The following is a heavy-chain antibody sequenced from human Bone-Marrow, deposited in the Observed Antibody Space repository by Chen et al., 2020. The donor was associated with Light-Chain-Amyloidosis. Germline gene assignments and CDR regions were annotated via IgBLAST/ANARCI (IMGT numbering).Heavy chain of an antibody. D-gene: IGHD5-12*01. V-gene: IGHV5-51*01. CDR1: GYTFPNYW. J-gene: IGHJ4*02. CDR2: IYPDDSDA. CDR3: ARRRDGYNFDY. Sequence: EQSGPEVKKPGESLKISCKGSGYTFPNYWIGWVRQMPGKGLEWMGVIYPDDSDARYSPSFEGQVTISADKSITTAYLQWRSLKASDTAMYYCARRRDGYNFDYWGQGTPVTVSS.